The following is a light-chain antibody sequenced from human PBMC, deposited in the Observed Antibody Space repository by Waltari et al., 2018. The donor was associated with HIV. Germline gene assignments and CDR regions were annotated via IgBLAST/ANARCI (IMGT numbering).Light chain of an antibody. CDR1: QDIFNY. J-gene: IGKJ1*01. CDR2: AAS. Sequence: DIQMTQSPSSLSASVGDRVTITCRASQDIFNYLAWYQQKPGKVPKLLIYAASTLQSGVPSRFSGSGSGPVFTLPISSLQPEDVAIYYCQRYNSAQWTFGQGTKVEIK. V-gene: IGKV1-27*01. CDR3: QRYNSAQWT.